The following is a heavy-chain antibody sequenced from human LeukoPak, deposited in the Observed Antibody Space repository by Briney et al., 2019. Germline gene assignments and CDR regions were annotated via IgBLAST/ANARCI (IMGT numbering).Heavy chain of an antibody. Sequence: IYYSGSTNYNPSLKSRVTISVDTSKNQFSLKLSSVTAADTAVYYCARDRGSYSYDAFDIWGQGTMVTVSS. CDR3: ARDRGSYSYDAFDI. D-gene: IGHD1-26*01. V-gene: IGHV4-59*01. CDR2: IYYSGST. J-gene: IGHJ3*02.